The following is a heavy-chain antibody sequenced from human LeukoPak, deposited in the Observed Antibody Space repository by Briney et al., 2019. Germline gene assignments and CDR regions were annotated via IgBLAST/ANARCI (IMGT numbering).Heavy chain of an antibody. CDR1: GFTFGDYA. CDR2: IRSKAYGGTA. V-gene: IGHV3-49*03. D-gene: IGHD2-15*01. CDR3: TRGVTPTDGGLDY. Sequence: SGGSLRLSCTASGFTFGDYAMSWFRQAPGKGLEWVGFIRSKAYGGTAVYAASVKGRFTISRDDSKSIAYLQMNSLKTEDTAVFYCTRGVTPTDGGLDYWGQGTLVTVSS. J-gene: IGHJ4*02.